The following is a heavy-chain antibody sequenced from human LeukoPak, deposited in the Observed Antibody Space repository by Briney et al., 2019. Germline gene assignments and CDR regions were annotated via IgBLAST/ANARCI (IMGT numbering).Heavy chain of an antibody. J-gene: IGHJ4*02. CDR2: IYYSGST. D-gene: IGHD6-13*01. Sequence: PSETLSLTCTVSGGSISSSSYYWGWIRQPPGKGLEWIGSIYYSGSTYYNPSLKSRVTISVDTSKNQFSLKLSSVTAADTAVYYCASTSSSRFDYWGQGTLVTVPS. CDR3: ASTSSSRFDY. CDR1: GGSISSSSYY. V-gene: IGHV4-39*01.